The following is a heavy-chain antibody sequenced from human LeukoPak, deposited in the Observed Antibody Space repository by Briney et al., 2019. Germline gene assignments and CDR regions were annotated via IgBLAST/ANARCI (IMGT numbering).Heavy chain of an antibody. V-gene: IGHV7-4-1*02. J-gene: IGHJ4*02. CDR2: INTNTGNP. Sequence: ASVRVSCKASGYTFTSYAMNWVRQAPGQGLEWMGWINTNTGNPTYAQGFTGRFVFSLDTSVSTAYLQITILKAEDTAVYYCARAHPGYSYGPPFIDYWGQGTLVTVSS. CDR3: ARAHPGYSYGPPFIDY. CDR1: GYTFTSYA. D-gene: IGHD5-18*01.